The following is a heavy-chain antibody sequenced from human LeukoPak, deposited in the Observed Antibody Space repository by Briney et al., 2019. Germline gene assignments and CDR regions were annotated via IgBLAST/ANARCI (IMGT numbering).Heavy chain of an antibody. CDR3: AREAYCYGSGAGFDY. Sequence: GGSLRLSCAASGFTFSSYAMHWVRQAPGKGLEWVAVISYDGSNKYYADSVKGRFTISRDNSKNTLYLQMNSLRAEDTAVYYCAREAYCYGSGAGFDYWGQGTLVTVSS. D-gene: IGHD3-10*01. J-gene: IGHJ4*02. CDR1: GFTFSSYA. V-gene: IGHV3-30*04. CDR2: ISYDGSNK.